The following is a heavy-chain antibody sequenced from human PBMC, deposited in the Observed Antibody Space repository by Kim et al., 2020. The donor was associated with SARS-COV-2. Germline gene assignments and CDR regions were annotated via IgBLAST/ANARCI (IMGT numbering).Heavy chain of an antibody. CDR3: ARYEVATISYGMDV. V-gene: IGHV3-21*06. Sequence: GGSLRLSCVASGFTFRAYNMYWVRQAPGKGLEWVSSISTTGTYIQYADSVKGRFTVSRDNAKNSLYLQMSSLRVEDMAVYYCARYEVATISYGMDVWGQGTTVTVSS. J-gene: IGHJ6*02. CDR2: ISTTGTYI. CDR1: GFTFRAYN. D-gene: IGHD5-12*01.